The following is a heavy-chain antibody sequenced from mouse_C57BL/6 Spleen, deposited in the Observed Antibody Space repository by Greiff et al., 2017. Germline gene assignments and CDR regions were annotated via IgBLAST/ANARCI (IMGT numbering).Heavy chain of an antibody. Sequence: EVKLVESGPGLVKPSQSLSLTCSVTGYSITSGYYWNWIRQFPGNKLEWMGYISYDGSNNYNPSLKNRISITRDTSKNQFFLKLNSVTTEDTATYYCARDRGYYYGSRGYFDVWGTGTTVTVSS. D-gene: IGHD1-1*01. CDR2: ISYDGSN. CDR3: ARDRGYYYGSRGYFDV. J-gene: IGHJ1*03. CDR1: GYSITSGYY. V-gene: IGHV3-6*01.